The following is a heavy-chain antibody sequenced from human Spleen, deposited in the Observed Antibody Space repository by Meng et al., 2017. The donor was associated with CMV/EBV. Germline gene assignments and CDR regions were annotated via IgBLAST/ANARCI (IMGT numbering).Heavy chain of an antibody. J-gene: IGHJ6*03. CDR3: ASSLKSSWYRSYYYYYMDV. D-gene: IGHD6-13*01. V-gene: IGHV1-18*01. CDR1: GYTFTSYG. CDR2: ISAYNGNT. Sequence: QFQRVQYGAEVKTPGASVKVSCKASGYTFTSYGISWVRQAPGQGLEWMGWISAYNGNTNYAQKLQGRVTMTTDTSTSTAYMELRSLRSDDTAVYYCASSLKSSWYRSYYYYYMDVWGKGTTVTVSS.